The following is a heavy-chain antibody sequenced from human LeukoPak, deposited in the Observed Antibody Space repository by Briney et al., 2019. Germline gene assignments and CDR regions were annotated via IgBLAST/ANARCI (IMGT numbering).Heavy chain of an antibody. CDR2: IKSDGSST. CDR1: GFTLTTYW. D-gene: IGHD3-16*02. J-gene: IGHJ6*02. CDR3: ARDVAPLDSLDV. V-gene: IGHV3-74*01. Sequence: GGSLRLSCAASGFTLTTYWMHWVRQAPGKGLVWVSRIKSDGSSTSYADSVKGRFTVSRDSAKNTLYLQMNSLRAEDTAVYYCARDVAPLDSLDVWGQGTTVTLSS.